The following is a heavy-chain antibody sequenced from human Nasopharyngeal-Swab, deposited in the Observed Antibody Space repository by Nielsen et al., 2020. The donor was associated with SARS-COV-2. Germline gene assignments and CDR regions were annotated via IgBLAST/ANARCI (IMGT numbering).Heavy chain of an antibody. D-gene: IGHD2-21*01. CDR1: GFTFSSYA. CDR2: ISGSTT. Sequence: GGSLRLSCAASGFTFSSYAMSWVRQAPGKGLECVSAISGSTTYYADSVKGRFTISRDNSKNTLYLQMNSLRVEDTAVYYCAKAPYLRGLDVWGQGTTVTVSS. CDR3: AKAPYLRGLDV. J-gene: IGHJ6*02. V-gene: IGHV3-23*01.